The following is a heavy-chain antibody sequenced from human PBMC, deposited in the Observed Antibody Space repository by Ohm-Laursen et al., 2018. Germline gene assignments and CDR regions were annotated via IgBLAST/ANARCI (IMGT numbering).Heavy chain of an antibody. CDR1: GFKFDDYA. CDR2: IVWDGGNT. D-gene: IGHD2-21*02. Sequence: SLRLSCAASGFKFDDYAMHWVRQAPGKGLEWVSLIVWDGGNTYYADSVKGRFTISRDNAKKSLFLQMNSLRVEDTAVYYCARPYCGGNCSDPIDSWGQGALVTVSS. V-gene: IGHV3-43D*04. J-gene: IGHJ4*02. CDR3: ARPYCGGNCSDPIDS.